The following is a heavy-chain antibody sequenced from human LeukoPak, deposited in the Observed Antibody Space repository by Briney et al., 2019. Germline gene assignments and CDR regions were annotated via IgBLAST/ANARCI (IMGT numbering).Heavy chain of an antibody. CDR2: VSHSGST. Sequence: SETLSLTCAVYGGSSRGFYWSWVRQPPGKGLEWIGEVSHSGSTNYNASLKSRVSMAVDTSKNEVSLKLTSVTAADTAVYFCARGSIALSNSPYFDYWGQGALVTVSS. CDR3: ARGSIALSNSPYFDY. J-gene: IGHJ4*02. D-gene: IGHD6-6*01. CDR1: GGSSRGFY. V-gene: IGHV4-34*01.